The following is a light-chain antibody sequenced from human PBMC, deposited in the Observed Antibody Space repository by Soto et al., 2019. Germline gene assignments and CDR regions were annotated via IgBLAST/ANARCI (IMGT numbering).Light chain of an antibody. CDR1: NSDVESYNL. CDR2: EGT. J-gene: IGLJ1*01. V-gene: IGLV2-23*01. Sequence: QSALTQPASVSGSPGQSITISCTGTNSDVESYNLVSWFRQHPGEAPKLIVYEGTKRPSGVSNRFSGSKSGNPASLTISGLQAGDEANYYCSSYAGTPPVFGPGTKLPV. CDR3: SSYAGTPPV.